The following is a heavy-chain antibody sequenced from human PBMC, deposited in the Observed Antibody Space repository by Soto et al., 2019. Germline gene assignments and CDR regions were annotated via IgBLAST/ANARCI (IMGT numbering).Heavy chain of an antibody. CDR2: ISYDGSNK. J-gene: IGHJ6*02. V-gene: IGHV3-30*18. CDR3: AKSVSSSRYYYYGMDV. CDR1: GFSFSIYG. Sequence: GGSMGLSCAASGFSFSIYGMHWVRHAPCKGLEWVAVISYDGSNKYYADSVKGRFTISRDNSKNTLYLQMNSLRAEDTAVYYCAKSVSSSRYYYYGMDVWGQGTTVTVSS. D-gene: IGHD6-6*01.